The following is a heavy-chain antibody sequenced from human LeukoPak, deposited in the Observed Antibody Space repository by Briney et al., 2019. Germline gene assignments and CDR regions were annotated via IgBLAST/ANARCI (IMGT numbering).Heavy chain of an antibody. V-gene: IGHV3-64*01. J-gene: IGHJ4*02. CDR2: ISSNGGST. CDR3: ARDRGGVYDILTGYYDY. Sequence: GGSLRLSCAASVFTFSSYAMHWVRQAPGKGLEYVSAISSNGGSTYYANSVRGRFTISRDNSKNTLYLQMGSLRAEDMAVYYCARDRGGVYDILTGYYDYWGQGPLVTVSS. D-gene: IGHD3-9*01. CDR1: VFTFSSYA.